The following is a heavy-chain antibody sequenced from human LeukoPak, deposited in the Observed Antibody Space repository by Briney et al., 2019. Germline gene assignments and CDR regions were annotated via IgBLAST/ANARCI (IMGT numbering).Heavy chain of an antibody. CDR1: GFTVITND. J-gene: IGHJ4*02. CDR2: LYSDGNT. CDR3: ARGVEPLAANTLAY. D-gene: IGHD1-14*01. Sequence: GGSQRLSCAASGFTVITNDMTWVRQAPGKGLEWVSVLYSDGNTKYADFVQGRFTISRDNSKNTLYLEMNSLSPDDTAVYYCARGVEPLAANTLAYWGQGTLVTVSS. V-gene: IGHV3-53*01.